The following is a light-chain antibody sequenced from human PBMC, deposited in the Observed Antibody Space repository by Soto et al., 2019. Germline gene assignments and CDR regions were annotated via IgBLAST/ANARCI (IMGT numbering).Light chain of an antibody. V-gene: IGKV3-11*01. CDR1: QSINNN. Sequence: EIVMTQSPATLSVSPGERATLSCRASQSINNNLAWYQQKPGQAPRLLIYDASNRATGIPARFSGSGSGTDFTLTISSLEPEDFAVYYCQQRSNWPPWITFGQGTRLEIK. CDR3: QQRSNWPPWIT. J-gene: IGKJ5*01. CDR2: DAS.